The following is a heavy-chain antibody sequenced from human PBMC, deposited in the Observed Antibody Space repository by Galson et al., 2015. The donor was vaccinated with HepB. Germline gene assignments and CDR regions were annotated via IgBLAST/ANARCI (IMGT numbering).Heavy chain of an antibody. Sequence: SLRLSCAASGFTFSSYTMNWVRQAPGKGLEWVSYISSSSTYTNYADSVRGRFTISRGNAKNSLYLQINSLRAEDTAVYYCARVADADYGDHSHFDYWGQGTLVTVSS. CDR2: ISSSSTYT. CDR3: ARVADADYGDHSHFDY. V-gene: IGHV3-21*05. CDR1: GFTFSSYT. J-gene: IGHJ4*02. D-gene: IGHD4-17*01.